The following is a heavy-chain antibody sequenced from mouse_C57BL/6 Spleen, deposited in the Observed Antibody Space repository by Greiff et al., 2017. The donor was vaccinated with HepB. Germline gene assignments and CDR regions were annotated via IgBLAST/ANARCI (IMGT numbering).Heavy chain of an antibody. J-gene: IGHJ3*01. D-gene: IGHD4-1*01. CDR1: GYTFTSYW. V-gene: IGHV1-52*01. CDR3: ARTATGTRAWFAY. Sequence: VQLQQPGAELVRPGSSVKLSCKASGYTFTSYWMHWVKQRPIQGLEWIGNIDPSDSETHYNQKFKDKPTLTVDKSSSTAYMQLSSLTSEDSAVYYCARTATGTRAWFAYWGQGTLVTVSA. CDR2: IDPSDSET.